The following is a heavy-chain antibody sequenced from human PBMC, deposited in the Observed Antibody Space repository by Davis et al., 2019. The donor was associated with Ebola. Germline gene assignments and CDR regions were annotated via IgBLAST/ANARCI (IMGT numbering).Heavy chain of an antibody. Sequence: GESLKISCAASGFTFSGSAMHWVRQASGKGLEWVGRIRTKGNNYATTYAASVKGRFTISRDDSRDTAYLQMNSLKTEDTAVYYCAKDVYSGTYWRAGDYWGQGTLVTVSS. V-gene: IGHV3-73*01. D-gene: IGHD1-26*01. J-gene: IGHJ4*02. CDR1: GFTFSGSA. CDR3: AKDVYSGTYWRAGDY. CDR2: IRTKGNNYAT.